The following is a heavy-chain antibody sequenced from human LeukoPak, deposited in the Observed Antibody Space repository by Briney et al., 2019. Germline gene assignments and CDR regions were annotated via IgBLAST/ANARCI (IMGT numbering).Heavy chain of an antibody. J-gene: IGHJ4*02. Sequence: ASVKVSCKASGYTFTSYGISWVRQAPGQGLEWMGWISAYNGNTNYAQKLQDRVTMTTDTSTSTAYMELRSLRSDDTAVYYCARDEGYYDSSGYDYWGQGTLVTVSS. D-gene: IGHD3-22*01. CDR3: ARDEGYYDSSGYDY. CDR2: ISAYNGNT. CDR1: GYTFTSYG. V-gene: IGHV1-18*01.